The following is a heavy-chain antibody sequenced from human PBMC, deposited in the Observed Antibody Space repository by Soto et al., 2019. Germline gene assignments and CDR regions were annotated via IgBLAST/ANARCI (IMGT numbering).Heavy chain of an antibody. CDR2: INAGNGNT. J-gene: IGHJ4*02. CDR1: GYTFTSYA. CDR3: ARDLNGYDYPTGY. V-gene: IGHV1-3*01. Sequence: QVQLVQSGAEVKKPGASVKVSCKASGYTFTSYAMHWVRQAPGQRLEWMGWINAGNGNTKYSQKFQGRVTITRDTSASTAYMELSSLRSEDTAVYYCARDLNGYDYPTGYWGQGTLVTVSS. D-gene: IGHD5-12*01.